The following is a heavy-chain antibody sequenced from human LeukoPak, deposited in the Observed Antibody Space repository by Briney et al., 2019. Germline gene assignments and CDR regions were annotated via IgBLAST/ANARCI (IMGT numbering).Heavy chain of an antibody. CDR2: IYYSGST. Sequence: PSETLSLTCTVSGGSISGYYWSWIRQPPGKGLEWIGYIYYSGSTNYNPSLKSRVTISVDTSKNQFSLKLSSVTAADTAVYYCAHEEGFNVAGVFDYWGQGTLVTVSS. CDR3: AHEEGFNVAGVFDY. V-gene: IGHV4-59*12. J-gene: IGHJ4*02. CDR1: GGSISGYY. D-gene: IGHD6-19*01.